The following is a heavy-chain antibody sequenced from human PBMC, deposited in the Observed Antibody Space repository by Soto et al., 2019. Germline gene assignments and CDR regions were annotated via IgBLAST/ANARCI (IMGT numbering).Heavy chain of an antibody. CDR1: GYTFTGYY. V-gene: IGHV1-2*04. Sequence: QVQLVQSGAEVKKPGASVKVSCKASGYTFTGYYMHWVRQAPGQGLEWMGWINPNSGGTNYAQKFQGWVTMTRDTAISTAYMELSRLKADETGVYSCASDPGNLWFGELEYGMDVWGQGTTVTVSS. CDR3: ASDPGNLWFGELEYGMDV. J-gene: IGHJ6*02. CDR2: INPNSGGT. D-gene: IGHD3-10*01.